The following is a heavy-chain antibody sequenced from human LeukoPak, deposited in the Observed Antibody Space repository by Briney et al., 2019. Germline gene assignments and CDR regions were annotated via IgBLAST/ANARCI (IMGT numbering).Heavy chain of an antibody. D-gene: IGHD3-3*01. V-gene: IGHV1-2*02. Sequence: ASVKVSCKASGYTFTGYYMHWVRQAPGQGLEWMGWINPNSGGTNYAQKFQGRVTMTRDTSISTAYMELSRLRSDDTAVYYCARDSDHYDFWSGYYFDPWGQGTLVTVSS. CDR2: INPNSGGT. CDR1: GYTFTGYY. CDR3: ARDSDHYDFWSGYYFDP. J-gene: IGHJ5*02.